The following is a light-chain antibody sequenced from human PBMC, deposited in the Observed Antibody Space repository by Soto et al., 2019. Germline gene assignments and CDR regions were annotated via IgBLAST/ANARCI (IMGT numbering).Light chain of an antibody. CDR2: ENN. CDR1: SSNIGNNY. J-gene: IGLJ2*01. Sequence: QSVLTQPPSVSAAPGQKVTISCSGSSSNIGNNYVSWYQQLAGTAPKPLIYENNKRPSGIPDRFSGSKSGTSATLGITGLQTGDEADYYCGTWDSSLSAGVFGGGTKLTVL. CDR3: GTWDSSLSAGV. V-gene: IGLV1-51*02.